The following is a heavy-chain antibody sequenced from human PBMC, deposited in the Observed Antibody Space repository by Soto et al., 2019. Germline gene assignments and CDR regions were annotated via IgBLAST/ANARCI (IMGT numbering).Heavy chain of an antibody. D-gene: IGHD3-10*01. CDR1: GGTFSSYA. J-gene: IGHJ6*02. Sequence: SVKVSCKASGGTFSSYAISWVRQAPGQGLEWMGGIIPIFGTANYAQKFQGRVTITADESTSTAYMELSSLRSEDTAVYYCARGRYYGSGSRTDYYYYYGMDVWGQGTTVTVS. V-gene: IGHV1-69*13. CDR2: IIPIFGTA. CDR3: ARGRYYGSGSRTDYYYYYGMDV.